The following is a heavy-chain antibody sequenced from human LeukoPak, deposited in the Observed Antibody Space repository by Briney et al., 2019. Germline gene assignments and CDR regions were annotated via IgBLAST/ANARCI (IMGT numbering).Heavy chain of an antibody. D-gene: IGHD6-19*01. V-gene: IGHV1-46*01. J-gene: IGHJ5*02. CDR1: GYTFTSYY. Sequence: ASVKVSCKASGYTFTSYYMHWVRQAPGQGLEWMGIINPSGGSTSYAQKFQGRVTMTRDTSTSTVYMELGGLRSEDTAVCDGARPSPKLRSGRLNSFDPLGQGALVTVSS. CDR2: INPSGGST. CDR3: ARPSPKLRSGRLNSFDP.